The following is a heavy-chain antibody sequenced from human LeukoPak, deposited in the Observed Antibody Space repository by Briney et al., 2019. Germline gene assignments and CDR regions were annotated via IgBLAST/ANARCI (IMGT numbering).Heavy chain of an antibody. D-gene: IGHD1-26*01. CDR3: ARDAVGATKTLDY. V-gene: IGHV1-18*01. Sequence: ASVKVSCKASGYTFTSYGISWVRQAPGQGLEWMGWISAYNGNTNYAQNLQGRVTMPTDPSTSTAYVEVRSLRSDDTAVYYCARDAVGATKTLDYWGQGTLVTVSS. CDR2: ISAYNGNT. CDR1: GYTFTSYG. J-gene: IGHJ4*02.